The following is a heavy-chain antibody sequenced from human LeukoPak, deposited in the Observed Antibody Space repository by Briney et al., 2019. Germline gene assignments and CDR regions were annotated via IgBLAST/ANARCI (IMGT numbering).Heavy chain of an antibody. V-gene: IGHV3-48*01. CDR2: ISSSSSTI. CDR1: GFTFSSYE. CDR3: ARDARLGYCSGGSCLLSDY. Sequence: GGSLRLSRAASGFTFSSYEMNWVRQAPGKGLEWVSYISSSSSTIYYADSVKGRFTISRDNAKNSLYLQMNSLRAEDTAVYYCARDARLGYCSGGSCLLSDYWGQGTLVTVSS. D-gene: IGHD2-15*01. J-gene: IGHJ4*02.